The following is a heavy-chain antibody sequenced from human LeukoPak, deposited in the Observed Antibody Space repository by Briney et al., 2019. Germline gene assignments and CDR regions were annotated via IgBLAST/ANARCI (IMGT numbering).Heavy chain of an antibody. D-gene: IGHD3-22*01. CDR1: GGSIRTSSYY. CDR3: ARGGYLSDAFDI. CDR2: IYYSGST. V-gene: IGHV4-39*01. Sequence: SETLSLTCTVSGGSIRTSSYYWGWIRQPPGKGLEWIGSIYYSGSTDYNPSLKSRVTISVDTSKNQFSLKLNSVTAADTAVYYCARGGYLSDAFDIWGQGTVVTVSS. J-gene: IGHJ3*02.